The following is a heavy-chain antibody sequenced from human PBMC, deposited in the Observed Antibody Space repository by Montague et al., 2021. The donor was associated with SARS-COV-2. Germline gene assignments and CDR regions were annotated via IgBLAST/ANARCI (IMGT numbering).Heavy chain of an antibody. CDR1: GGSFSGYY. CDR2: INHSGST. CDR3: ASLPLGYCSSTSCYSDWFDP. D-gene: IGHD2-2*02. Sequence: SETLSLTCAVYGGSFSGYYWSWIRQPPGKGLERIGEINHSGSTNYNPSLKSRVTISVDTSKNQFSLKLSSVTAADTAVYYCASLPLGYCSSTSCYSDWFDPWGQGTLVTVSS. V-gene: IGHV4-34*01. J-gene: IGHJ5*02.